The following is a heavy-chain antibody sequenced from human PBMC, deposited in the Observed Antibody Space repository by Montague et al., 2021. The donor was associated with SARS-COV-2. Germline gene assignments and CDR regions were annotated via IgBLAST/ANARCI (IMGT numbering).Heavy chain of an antibody. V-gene: IGHV4-34*01. CDR1: GGSLTNHC. CDR2: VNQSERTT. J-gene: IGHJ4*02. CDR3: ARVPLQFDGFDY. D-gene: IGHD3-9*01. Sequence: SETLSLTCTVYGGSLTNHCCTWVRQPPGNGLEWVGEVNQSERTTPYNPSLRSRVAISVDRSNNQVSLTLVSVTAAATAVYYCARVPLQFDGFDYWGQGSLVTVSS.